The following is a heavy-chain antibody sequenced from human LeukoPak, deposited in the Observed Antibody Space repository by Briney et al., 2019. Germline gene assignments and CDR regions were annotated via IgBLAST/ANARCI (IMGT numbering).Heavy chain of an antibody. CDR1: GGSFSGYY. D-gene: IGHD4-17*01. J-gene: IGHJ5*02. CDR2: INHSGST. Sequence: SETLSLTCAVYGGSFSGYYWSWIRQPPGKGLEWIGEINHSGSTNYNPSLKSRVTISVDTSKNQFSLKLSSVTAADTAVYYCASLDDDYGDPWGQGTLVTVSS. CDR3: ASLDDDYGDP. V-gene: IGHV4-34*01.